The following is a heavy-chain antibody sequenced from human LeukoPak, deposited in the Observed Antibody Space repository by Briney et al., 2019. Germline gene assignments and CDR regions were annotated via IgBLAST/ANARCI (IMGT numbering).Heavy chain of an antibody. CDR3: AREDGDYGDY. CDR2: ISAYNGNT. J-gene: IGHJ4*02. V-gene: IGHV1-18*04. CDR1: GYTFTSYY. D-gene: IGHD4-17*01. Sequence: ASVKVSCKASGYTFTSYYMHWVRQAPGQGLEWMGWISAYNGNTNYAQKLQGRVTMTTDTSTSTAYMELRSLRSDDTAVYYCAREDGDYGDYWGQETLVTVSS.